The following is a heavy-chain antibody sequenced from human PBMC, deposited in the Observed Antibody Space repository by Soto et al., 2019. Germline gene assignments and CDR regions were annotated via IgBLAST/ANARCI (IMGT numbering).Heavy chain of an antibody. J-gene: IGHJ4*02. CDR2: IYYSGST. Sequence: PSETLSLTCTVSGGSISSYYWSWIRQPPGKGLEWIGYIYYSGSTNYNPSLKSRVTISVDTSKNQFSLKLSSVTAADTAVYYCARIPEYYGSGSYWYFDYWGQGTLVTVSS. D-gene: IGHD3-10*01. V-gene: IGHV4-59*01. CDR3: ARIPEYYGSGSYWYFDY. CDR1: GGSISSYY.